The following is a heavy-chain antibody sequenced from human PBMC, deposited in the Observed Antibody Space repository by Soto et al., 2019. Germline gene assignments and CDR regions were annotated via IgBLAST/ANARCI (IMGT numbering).Heavy chain of an antibody. Sequence: QVQLEQSGAEVRKPGSSLKVSCKASGGTFSSSAINWLRQAPGQGPEWMGGIIPTFGTSNYIPKLRGRVTITANTSTTTSYMEVSSLTSEDTAMYYCARSETAGHKGFDIWGQGTMVTVSA. CDR2: IIPTFGTS. J-gene: IGHJ3*02. D-gene: IGHD6-19*01. CDR3: ARSETAGHKGFDI. CDR1: GGTFSSSA. V-gene: IGHV1-69*06.